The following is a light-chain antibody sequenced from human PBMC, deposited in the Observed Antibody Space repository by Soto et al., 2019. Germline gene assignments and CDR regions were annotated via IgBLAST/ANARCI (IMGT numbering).Light chain of an antibody. CDR3: QQYHKWPIT. CDR2: RAS. Sequence: EIVMTQFPVTLSVSPGEIATLSCRASQFVSSNLAWYRHKPGQAPRLLIYRASTRAAGLPDRFSGSGSGTEFTLTISSLQSEDFAVYYCQQYHKWPITFGQGTRL. J-gene: IGKJ5*01. CDR1: QFVSSN. V-gene: IGKV3-15*01.